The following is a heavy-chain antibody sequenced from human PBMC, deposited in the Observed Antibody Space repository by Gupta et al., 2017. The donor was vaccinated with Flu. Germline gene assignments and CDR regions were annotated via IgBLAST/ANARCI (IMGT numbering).Heavy chain of an antibody. J-gene: IGHJ4*02. V-gene: IGHV3-33*01. Sequence: QAPGKGLECGAFIWYDVSNKYYADSVKGRFTISRDNAKNTLYLQMNSLRAEDTAVYYCARGLEGSSGYYHVGYWGQGTLVTVSS. CDR2: IWYDVSNK. D-gene: IGHD3-22*01. CDR3: ARGLEGSSGYYHVGY.